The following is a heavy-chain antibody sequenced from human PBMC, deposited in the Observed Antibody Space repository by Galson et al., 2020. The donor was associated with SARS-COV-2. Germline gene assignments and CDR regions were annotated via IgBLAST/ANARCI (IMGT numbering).Heavy chain of an antibody. V-gene: IGHV3-7*01. CDR1: GFTFGTYW. D-gene: IGHD5-12*01. CDR3: ARDQDGYNDF. Sequence: GESLKISCAASGFTFGTYWMTWVRQAPGKGLEWVANVKQDGSDRYYGDSVKGRFTISSDYAKNSVYLQMNSLRAEDTAVYYCARDQDGYNDFWGQGTLVTVSS. J-gene: IGHJ4*02. CDR2: VKQDGSDR.